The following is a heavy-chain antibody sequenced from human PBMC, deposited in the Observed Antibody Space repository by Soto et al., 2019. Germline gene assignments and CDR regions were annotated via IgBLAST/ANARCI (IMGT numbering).Heavy chain of an antibody. V-gene: IGHV1-69*13. CDR1: GGTFSSYA. J-gene: IGHJ6*02. D-gene: IGHD2-8*01. CDR3: ARPLRRGTNATGYYYYGMDV. Sequence: ASVKVSCKASGGTFSSYAISWVRQAPGQGLEWMGGIIPIFGTANYAQKFQGRVTITADESTSTAYMELSSLRSEDTAVYYCARPLRRGTNATGYYYYGMDVWGQGTTVTVSS. CDR2: IIPIFGTA.